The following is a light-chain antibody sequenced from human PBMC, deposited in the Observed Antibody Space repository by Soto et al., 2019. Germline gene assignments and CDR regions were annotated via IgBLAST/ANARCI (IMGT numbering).Light chain of an antibody. CDR2: GAS. CDR3: QQYNNWPLYT. J-gene: IGKJ2*01. Sequence: EVVMTQSPATLSVSPGERATPSCRASQSVSSNLAWYQQNPGQAPRLLIFGASTGATGIPARFSGSGSGIEFTLTISSLQSEDFAVYYCQQYNNWPLYTFGQGTKVDIK. V-gene: IGKV3D-15*01. CDR1: QSVSSN.